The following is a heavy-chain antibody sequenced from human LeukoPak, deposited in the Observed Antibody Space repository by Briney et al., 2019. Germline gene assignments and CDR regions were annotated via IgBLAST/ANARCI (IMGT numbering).Heavy chain of an antibody. D-gene: IGHD5-12*01. CDR3: ARHLSGNDYEDY. Sequence: PSETLSLTCTVSGGSISNYYWSWIRQPPGKGLEWIGYIYDSGIINYNPSLKSRVTISVDTSKKQFSLKVRSLTAADTAVYYCARHLSGNDYEDYWGQGTLVTVSS. J-gene: IGHJ4*02. CDR1: GGSISNYY. V-gene: IGHV4-59*08. CDR2: IYDSGII.